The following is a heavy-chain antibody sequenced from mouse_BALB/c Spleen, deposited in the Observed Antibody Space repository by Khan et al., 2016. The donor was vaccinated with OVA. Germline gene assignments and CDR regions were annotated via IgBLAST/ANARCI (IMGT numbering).Heavy chain of an antibody. CDR2: IYPGDGDT. CDR3: ARVRLRGVVMDY. Sequence: QVQLQQSGPELVKPGAFVKISCKASGYTFTSYNINWVKQRPGQGLEWIGWIYPGDGDTKYNEKFKGKATLTADKSSTTAYMQLSSLTSENSAVYFCARVRLRGVVMDYWGQGTSVTVSS. CDR1: GYTFTSYN. J-gene: IGHJ4*01. V-gene: IGHV1S56*01. D-gene: IGHD2-4*01.